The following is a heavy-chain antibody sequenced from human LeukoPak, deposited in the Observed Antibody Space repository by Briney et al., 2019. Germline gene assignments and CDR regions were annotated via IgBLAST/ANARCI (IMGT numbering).Heavy chain of an antibody. V-gene: IGHV6-1*01. D-gene: IGHD4-23*01. CDR2: TYYRSKWYN. CDR3: ARIEYGGNEWSTFDY. CDR1: GDSVSSNSAA. Sequence: SQTLSLTCAISGDSVSSNSAAWNWIRQSPSRGLECLGRTYYRSKWYNDYAVSVKSRITINPDTSKNQFSLKLSSVTAVDTAVYYCARIEYGGNEWSTFDYWGQGTLVTVSS. J-gene: IGHJ4*02.